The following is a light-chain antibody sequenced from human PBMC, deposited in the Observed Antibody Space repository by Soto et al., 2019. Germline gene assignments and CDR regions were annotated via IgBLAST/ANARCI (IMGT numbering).Light chain of an antibody. CDR3: SSYRSTSVDV. CDR2: EVT. V-gene: IGLV2-14*01. CDR1: SSDVGGYNY. Sequence: QSVLTQPASVSGSPGQSITISCTGTSSDVGGYNYVSWYQQYPGKAPKLMIYEVTHRPSGVSNRFSGSKSGNTASLTISGVQAEDEANYYCSSYRSTSVDVFGTGTKVTV. J-gene: IGLJ1*01.